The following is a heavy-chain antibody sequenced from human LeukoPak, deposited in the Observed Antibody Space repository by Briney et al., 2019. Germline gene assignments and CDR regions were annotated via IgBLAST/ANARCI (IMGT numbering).Heavy chain of an antibody. CDR1: GGSITKNGYY. CDR2: MHYSGST. J-gene: IGHJ4*02. Sequence: SETLSLTCSVSGGSITKNGYYWGWIRRSPETGLEWIGSMHYSGSTYYNPSLNSRVTISVDTSKNQFSLKLTSVTAADTAVYYCCGSGWFAGPFGYWGQGALVTVSS. V-gene: IGHV4-39*07. CDR3: CGSGWFAGPFGY. D-gene: IGHD6-19*01.